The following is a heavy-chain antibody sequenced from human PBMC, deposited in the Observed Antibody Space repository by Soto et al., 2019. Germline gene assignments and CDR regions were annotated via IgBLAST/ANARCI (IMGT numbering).Heavy chain of an antibody. CDR2: IKQGGREK. Sequence: GGSLRLSCAASGFIFSTYWMSWVRQAPGKGLEWVANIKQGGREKYYVDSVKGRFTISRDNAKNSLYLQMNSLRAEDTAVYYCARGRLAPGGLDFSGKGIIVTVSS. V-gene: IGHV3-7*01. CDR1: GFIFSTYW. D-gene: IGHD2-2*01. CDR3: ARGRLAPGGLDF. J-gene: IGHJ6*04.